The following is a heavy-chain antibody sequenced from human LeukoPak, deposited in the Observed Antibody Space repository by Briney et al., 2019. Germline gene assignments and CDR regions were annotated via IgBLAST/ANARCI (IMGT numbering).Heavy chain of an antibody. Sequence: PSETLSLTCTVSGGSISSYYWSWIRQPPGKGLEWIGYIYYSGSTNYNPSLKSRVTISVDTSKNQFSLKLSSVTAVDTAVYYCARGYYYDSSGYRYYYYYYMDVWGKGTTVTVSS. CDR1: GGSISSYY. CDR2: IYYSGST. CDR3: ARGYYYDSSGYRYYYYYYMDV. V-gene: IGHV4-59*01. J-gene: IGHJ6*03. D-gene: IGHD3-22*01.